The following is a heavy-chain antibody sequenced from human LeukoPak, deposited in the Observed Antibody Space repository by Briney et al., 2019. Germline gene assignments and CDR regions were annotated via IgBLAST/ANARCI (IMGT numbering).Heavy chain of an antibody. J-gene: IGHJ4*02. CDR2: IVVGSGNT. Sequence: SVKVSCKASGFTFTSSAVQWVRQARGQRLEWIGWIVVGSGNTNYAQKFQERVTITRDMSTSTAYMELSSLRSEDTAVYYCAAFVGRWGDSDYWGQGTLVTVSS. V-gene: IGHV1-58*01. CDR3: AAFVGRWGDSDY. D-gene: IGHD7-27*01. CDR1: GFTFTSSA.